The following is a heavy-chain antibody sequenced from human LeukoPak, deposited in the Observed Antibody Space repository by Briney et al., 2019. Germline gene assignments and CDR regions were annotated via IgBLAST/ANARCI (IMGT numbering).Heavy chain of an antibody. V-gene: IGHV1-18*01. J-gene: IGHJ4*02. CDR2: ISAYNGNT. Sequence: GASVKVSCKASGYTFTSYGISWVRQAPGQGLEWMGWISAYNGNTNYAQKLQGRVTVTTDTSTSTAYMELRSLRSDDTAVYYCARGLITISGVVTRGPDYWGQGTLVTVSS. CDR1: GYTFTSYG. CDR3: ARGLITISGVVTRGPDY. D-gene: IGHD3-3*01.